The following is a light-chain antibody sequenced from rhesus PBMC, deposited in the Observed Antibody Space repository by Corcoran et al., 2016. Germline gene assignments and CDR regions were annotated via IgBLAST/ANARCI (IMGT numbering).Light chain of an antibody. CDR1: RCVSSS. CDR3: QETSNLWT. Sequence: EIVMTQSQATLSLSPGEKATISCRTSRCVSSSLAWYQRKPGQAPSLLIYGASSRAPGIPARFSGSGSGKDFTLTISSLETEDFAVYYWQETSNLWTFGQGTKVEIK. CDR2: GAS. V-gene: IGKV3-31*02. J-gene: IGKJ1*01.